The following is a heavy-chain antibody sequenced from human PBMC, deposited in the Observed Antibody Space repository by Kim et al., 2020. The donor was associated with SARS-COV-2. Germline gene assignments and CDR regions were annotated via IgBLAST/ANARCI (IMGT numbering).Heavy chain of an antibody. CDR1: GYTFLTSS. J-gene: IGHJ4*02. CDR2: INSDNGDT. CDR3: VRQTIYGHSGDY. V-gene: IGHV1-3*01. Sequence: ASVKVSCKASGYTFLTSSMHWVRQAPGQSLEWMGWINSDNGDTAYSQKFQGRVSITRDTSARTGYMELTTLTSEDTAVYFCVRQTIYGHSGDYWGQGTLVTVSS. D-gene: IGHD4-17*01.